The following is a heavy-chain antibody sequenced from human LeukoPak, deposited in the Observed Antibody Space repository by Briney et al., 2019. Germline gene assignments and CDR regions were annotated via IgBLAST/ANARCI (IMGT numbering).Heavy chain of an antibody. CDR2: INPNSGGT. CDR1: GYTFTGYY. J-gene: IGHJ6*02. CDR3: ARGGDIVVVPAAAPTYYYYGMDV. V-gene: IGHV1-2*02. Sequence: ASVKVSCKASGYTFTGYYMHWMRQAPGQGLEWMGWINPNSGGTNYAQKFQGRVTMTRDTSISTAYMELSRLRSDDTAVYYCARGGDIVVVPAAAPTYYYYGMDVWGQGTTVTVSS. D-gene: IGHD2-2*01.